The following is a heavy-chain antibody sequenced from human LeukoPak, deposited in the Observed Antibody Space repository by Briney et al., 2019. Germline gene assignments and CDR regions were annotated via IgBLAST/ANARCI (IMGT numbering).Heavy chain of an antibody. CDR1: GGSISSYY. J-gene: IGHJ4*02. V-gene: IGHV4-59*01. Sequence: SETLSLTCTVPGGSISSYYWSWIRQPPGKGLEWIGYNYYGGSTNYTPSVKRRVTISVVTSKNQFSLKLGSVTGADTAVYYCARVGGYTAMVTWRYYFDYWGQGTLVTVSS. D-gene: IGHD5-18*01. CDR3: ARVGGYTAMVTWRYYFDY. CDR2: NYYGGST.